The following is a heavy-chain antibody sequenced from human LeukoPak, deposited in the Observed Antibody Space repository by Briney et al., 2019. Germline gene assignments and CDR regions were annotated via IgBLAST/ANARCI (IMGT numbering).Heavy chain of an antibody. CDR1: GGTFSSYA. Sequence: AASVKVSCKASGGTFSSYAISWVRQAPGQGLEWMGGIIPIFGTANYAQKFHGRVTITTDESTSTAYMELSSLRSEDTAVYYCARAMSIAAAGDFDYWGQGTLVTVSS. J-gene: IGHJ4*02. D-gene: IGHD6-13*01. V-gene: IGHV1-69*05. CDR2: IIPIFGTA. CDR3: ARAMSIAAAGDFDY.